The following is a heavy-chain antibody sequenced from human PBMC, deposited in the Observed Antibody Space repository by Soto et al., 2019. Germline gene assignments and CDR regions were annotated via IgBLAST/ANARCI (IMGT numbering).Heavy chain of an antibody. D-gene: IGHD3-10*01. V-gene: IGHV3-48*01. CDR1: GFTFSSYS. J-gene: IGHJ4*02. CDR2: ISSSSSTI. CDR3: AREGVSYYGSGSLNY. Sequence: EVQLVESGGGLVQPGGSLRLSCAASGFTFSSYSMNWVRQAPGKGLEWVSYISSSSSTIYYADSVKGRFTISRDNAKNSLYLQKNSLRAEDTAVYYCAREGVSYYGSGSLNYWGQGTLVTVSS.